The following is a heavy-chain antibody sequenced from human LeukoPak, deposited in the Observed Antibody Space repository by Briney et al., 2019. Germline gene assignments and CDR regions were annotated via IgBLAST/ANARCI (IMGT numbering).Heavy chain of an antibody. CDR1: GGSISSSSYY. J-gene: IGHJ5*02. CDR2: IYYGGST. Sequence: PSETLSLTCTVSGGSISSSSYYWGWIRQPPGKGLEWIGSIYYGGSTYYNPSLKSRVTISVDTSKNQFSLKLSSVTAADTAVYYCARANSYYCSGGSCYGSAFDPWGQGTLVTVSS. V-gene: IGHV4-39*07. D-gene: IGHD2-15*01. CDR3: ARANSYYCSGGSCYGSAFDP.